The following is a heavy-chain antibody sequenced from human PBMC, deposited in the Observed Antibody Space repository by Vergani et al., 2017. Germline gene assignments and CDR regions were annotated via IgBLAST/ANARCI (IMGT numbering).Heavy chain of an antibody. CDR2: IYYSGST. V-gene: IGHV4-59*12. CDR3: ARDGRDSWYYGMDV. J-gene: IGHJ6*02. Sequence: QVQLQESGPGLVKPSETLSLTCTVSGGSISSYYWSWIRQPPGKGLEVIGYIYYSGSTNYNPSLKSRVTISVDKSKNQFSLKLSSVTAADTAVYYCARDGRDSWYYGMDVWGQGTTVTVSS. CDR1: GGSISSYY. D-gene: IGHD2-21*01.